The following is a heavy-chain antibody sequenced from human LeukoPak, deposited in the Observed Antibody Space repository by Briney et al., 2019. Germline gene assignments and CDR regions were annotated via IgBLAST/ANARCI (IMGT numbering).Heavy chain of an antibody. J-gene: IGHJ6*04. D-gene: IGHD2-2*01. CDR2: IWYDGSNE. CDR1: GFTFRSYG. Sequence: GGSLRLSCAASGFTFRSYGMHWVRQAPGKGLAWVAVIWYDGSNEYYADSVKGRFTISRDNSKNTLYLQMNSLRAEDTAVYYCARGGEFQLLSPLYYYYGMDVWGKGTTVTVSS. CDR3: ARGGEFQLLSPLYYYYGMDV. V-gene: IGHV3-33*01.